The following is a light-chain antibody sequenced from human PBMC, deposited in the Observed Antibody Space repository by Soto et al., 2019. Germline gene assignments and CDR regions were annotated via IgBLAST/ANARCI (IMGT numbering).Light chain of an antibody. CDR2: DVS. V-gene: IGLV2-11*01. Sequence: LTQPRSVSGSPGQSVTISCTGTSSDVGGYNYVSWYQQHPGKAPKLMIYDVSERPSGVPDRFSASKSANTASLTISGLQAEDEADYYCCSYAGSYTYVFGTGTKVTVL. J-gene: IGLJ1*01. CDR3: CSYAGSYTYV. CDR1: SSDVGGYNY.